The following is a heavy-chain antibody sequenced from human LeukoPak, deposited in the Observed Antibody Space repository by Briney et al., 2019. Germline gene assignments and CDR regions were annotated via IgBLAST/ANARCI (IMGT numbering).Heavy chain of an antibody. CDR2: INHSGST. CDR1: GGSFSGYY. Sequence: KPSETLSLTCAVYGGSFSGYYWSWIRQPPGKGLEWIGEINHSGSTNYNPSLKSRVTISVDTSKNQFSPKLSSVTAADTAVYYCARVGGRILYYYGSGSHRPNFDYWGQGTLVTVSS. V-gene: IGHV4-34*01. D-gene: IGHD3-10*01. CDR3: ARVGGRILYYYGSGSHRPNFDY. J-gene: IGHJ4*02.